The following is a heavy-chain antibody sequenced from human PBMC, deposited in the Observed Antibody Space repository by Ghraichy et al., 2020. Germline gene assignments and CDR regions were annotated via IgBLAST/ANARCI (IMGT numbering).Heavy chain of an antibody. V-gene: IGHV4-39*01. J-gene: IGHJ3*02. D-gene: IGHD3-10*01. CDR1: GGSISSSSYY. CDR3: ARHMILWFGELLRHDAFDI. Sequence: SETLSLTCTVSGGSISSSSYYWGWIRQPPGKGLEWIGSIYYSGSTYYNPSLKSRVTISVDTSKNQFSLKLSSVTAADTAVYYCARHMILWFGELLRHDAFDIWGQGTMVTVSS. CDR2: IYYSGST.